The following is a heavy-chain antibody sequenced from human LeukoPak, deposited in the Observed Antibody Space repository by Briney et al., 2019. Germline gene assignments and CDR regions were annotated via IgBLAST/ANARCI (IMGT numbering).Heavy chain of an antibody. J-gene: IGHJ5*02. V-gene: IGHV4-4*07. CDR3: ARLTYENWFDP. CDR2: IYTSGTT. CDR1: GGSISSYY. D-gene: IGHD5-12*01. Sequence: SETLSLTCTVSGGSISSYYWSWIRQPAGKGLEWIGRIYTSGTTNYNPSLKSRVTLSVDTSKNQFSLKLSSVTAADTAVYYCARLTYENWFDPWGQGTLVTVSS.